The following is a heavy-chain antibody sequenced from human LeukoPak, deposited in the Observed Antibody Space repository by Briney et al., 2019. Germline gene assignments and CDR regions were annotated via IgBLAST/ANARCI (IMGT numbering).Heavy chain of an antibody. CDR1: GYTFTSYA. CDR3: ARLYDILTGSDFDY. CDR2: INPNSGGT. J-gene: IGHJ4*02. Sequence: ASVKVSCKASGYTFTSYAMHWVRQAPGQGLEWMGRINPNSGGTNYAQKFQGRVTMTRDTSISTAYMELSRLRSDDTAVYYCARLYDILTGSDFDYWGQGTLVTVSS. V-gene: IGHV1-2*06. D-gene: IGHD3-9*01.